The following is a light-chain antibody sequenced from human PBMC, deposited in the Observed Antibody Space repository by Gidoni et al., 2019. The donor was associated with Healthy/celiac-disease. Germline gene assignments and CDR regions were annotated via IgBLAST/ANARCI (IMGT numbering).Light chain of an antibody. Sequence: IQMTQSPSSLSASVGDRVTITCRASQSISSYLSWYQQKPGIAPKLLIYAASSLQSGVPSRFSGSGSGRDFTLTINSLQPEDFATYYCQQSYSTPWTFGQGKKVEI. CDR2: AAS. J-gene: IGKJ1*01. V-gene: IGKV1-39*01. CDR1: QSISSY. CDR3: QQSYSTPWT.